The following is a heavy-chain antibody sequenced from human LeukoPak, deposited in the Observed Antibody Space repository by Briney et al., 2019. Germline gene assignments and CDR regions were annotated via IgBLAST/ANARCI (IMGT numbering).Heavy chain of an antibody. Sequence: GASVKVSCKASGYTFTSYGISWVRQAPGQGLEWMGWISAYNGNTNYAQKLQGRVTMTTDTSTSTAYMELRTLRSDETAVYYCARVRNSYDSSGYEYASLDYWGPGTLVTVSS. CDR3: ARVRNSYDSSGYEYASLDY. CDR2: ISAYNGNT. CDR1: GYTFTSYG. V-gene: IGHV1-18*01. J-gene: IGHJ4*02. D-gene: IGHD3-22*01.